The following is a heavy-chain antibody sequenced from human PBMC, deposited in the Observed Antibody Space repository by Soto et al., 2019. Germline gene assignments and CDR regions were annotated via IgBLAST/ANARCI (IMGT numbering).Heavy chain of an antibody. CDR1: DDSINSDKYY. V-gene: IGHV4-39*01. CDR3: ARLGGLSTISYYFDF. Sequence: SETLSLTCSVSDDSINSDKYYWGWIRQPPGKGLEWIGSIYYRGNAYYNPSLQTRVTISLDKSKSQFSLKLNSVTAADSAVYFCARLGGLSTISYYFDFWGPGALVTVSS. CDR2: IYYRGNA. J-gene: IGHJ4*02. D-gene: IGHD3-16*01.